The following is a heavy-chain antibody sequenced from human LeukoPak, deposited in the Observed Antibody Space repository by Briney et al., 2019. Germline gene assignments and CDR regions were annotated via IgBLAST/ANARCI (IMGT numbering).Heavy chain of an antibody. J-gene: IGHJ4*02. D-gene: IGHD3-22*01. CDR3: AEGYYDSSGYYSFDY. V-gene: IGHV4-39*07. CDR1: GASINSDTYY. CDR2: IYYSGST. Sequence: PSETLSLTCTVSGASINSDTYYWGWIRQPPGKGLEWIGSIYYSGSTYYNPSLKSRVTISVDTSKNQFSLKLSSVTAADTAVYYCAEGYYDSSGYYSFDYWGQGTLVTVSS.